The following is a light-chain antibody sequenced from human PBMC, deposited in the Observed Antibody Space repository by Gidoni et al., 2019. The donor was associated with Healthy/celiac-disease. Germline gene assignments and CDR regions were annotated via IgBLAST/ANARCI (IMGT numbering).Light chain of an antibody. J-gene: IGKJ1*01. Sequence: EIVMTQSPATLSVSPGERATLSCRASQSVSSNLAWYQQKPGQAPRLLSYGASTRATGIPARFSGSGSGTEFTLTISSLQSEDFAVYYCQQYNNWPPMTFGQXTKVEIK. CDR3: QQYNNWPPMT. CDR2: GAS. CDR1: QSVSSN. V-gene: IGKV3-15*01.